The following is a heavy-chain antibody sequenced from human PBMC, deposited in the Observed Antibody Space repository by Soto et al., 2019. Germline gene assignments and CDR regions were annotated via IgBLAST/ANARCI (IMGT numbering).Heavy chain of an antibody. Sequence: QVQLQESGPGLVKPSETLSLTCTVSGGSISRYYWSWIRQPPGKGLEWIGYIYYSGSTNYNPSLKXXVXSXXDTSRNQVSLKGSSVTAADTAVYYCARGTADGFHIWGQGTMVTVSS. CDR1: GGSISRYY. J-gene: IGHJ3*02. CDR2: IYYSGST. V-gene: IGHV4-59*01. CDR3: ARGTADGFHI.